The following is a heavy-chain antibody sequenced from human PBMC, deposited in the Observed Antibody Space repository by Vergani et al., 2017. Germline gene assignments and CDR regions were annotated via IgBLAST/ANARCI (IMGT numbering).Heavy chain of an antibody. V-gene: IGHV3-21*01. J-gene: IGHJ5*02. D-gene: IGHD3-9*01. Sequence: EVQLMESGGGLVKPGGSLRLSCAASGFTFSSYSMNWVRQAPGKGLEWVSSISSSSCYIYYAYSVKGRFTISRDNAKNSLYLQMNSLRAEDTAVYYCARVPRYDILTGSPPAWGQGTLVTVSS. CDR3: ARVPRYDILTGSPPA. CDR1: GFTFSSYS. CDR2: ISSSSCYI.